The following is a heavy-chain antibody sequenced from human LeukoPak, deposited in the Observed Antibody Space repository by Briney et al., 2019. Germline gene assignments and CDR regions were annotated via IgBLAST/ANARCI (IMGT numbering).Heavy chain of an antibody. V-gene: IGHV1-2*02. Sequence: ASVKVSCKASGYTFTDYHLHWVRQAPGQGREWMGWINPNSGGTNYAQKFQGRVTMTRDPSINTAYMELSRLRSDDTAVYYCARDIRPRVESFDYWGQGTLVTVSS. J-gene: IGHJ4*02. CDR3: ARDIRPRVESFDY. D-gene: IGHD3-3*01. CDR1: GYTFTDYH. CDR2: INPNSGGT.